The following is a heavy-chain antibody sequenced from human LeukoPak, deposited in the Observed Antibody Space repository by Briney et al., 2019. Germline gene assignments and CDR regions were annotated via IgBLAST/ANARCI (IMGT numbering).Heavy chain of an antibody. CDR2: ICGSGGST. CDR3: AKEHIVGATIFDY. V-gene: IGHV3-23*01. D-gene: IGHD1-26*01. J-gene: IGHJ4*02. CDR1: GFTFSSYA. Sequence: PGGSLRLSCAASGFTFSSYAMSSVRQAPGKGLGWVSAICGSGGSTYYADSVKGRFTISRDNSKNTLYLQMNSLRAEDTAVYYCAKEHIVGATIFDYWGQGTLVTVSS.